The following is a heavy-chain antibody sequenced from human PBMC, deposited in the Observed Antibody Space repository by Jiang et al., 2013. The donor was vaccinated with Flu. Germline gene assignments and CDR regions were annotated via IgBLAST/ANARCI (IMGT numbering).Heavy chain of an antibody. V-gene: IGHV2-5*02. J-gene: IGHJ4*02. D-gene: IGHD3-22*01. CDR3: AHRLHDYDNIGYPFDY. CDR1: GFSLRVGGVG. Sequence: KPTQTLTLTCTFSGFSLRVGGVGVGWIRQPPGKALEWLAVIYWDGDNHYSPSLKNRLTISKDTSENQVFLTMTNMGPVDTATYYCAHRLHDYDNIGYPFDYWGQGTLVTVSS. CDR2: IYWDGDN.